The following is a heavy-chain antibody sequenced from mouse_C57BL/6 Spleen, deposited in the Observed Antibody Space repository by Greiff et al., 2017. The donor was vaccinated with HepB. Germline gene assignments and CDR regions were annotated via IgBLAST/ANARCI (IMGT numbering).Heavy chain of an antibody. CDR3: ARKDYSNYGYAMDY. D-gene: IGHD2-5*01. CDR2: ISYDGSN. CDR1: GYSITSGYY. J-gene: IGHJ4*01. Sequence: EVQLQQSGPGLVKPSQSLSLTCSVTGYSITSGYYWNWIRQFPGNKLEWMGYISYDGSNNYNPSLKNRISITRDTSKNQFFLKLNSVTTEDTATYYCARKDYSNYGYAMDYWGQGTSVTVSS. V-gene: IGHV3-6*01.